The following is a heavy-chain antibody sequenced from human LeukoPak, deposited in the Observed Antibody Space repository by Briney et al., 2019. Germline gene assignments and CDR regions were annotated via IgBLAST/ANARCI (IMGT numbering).Heavy chain of an antibody. CDR2: IYYSGST. D-gene: IGHD6-19*01. Sequence: SETLSLTCNISGGSISSYYWNWIRQPPGKELEWIGYIYYSGSTNYNPSLKSRVTISVDTSKNQFSLKLSSVTAADTAVYSCARASSGWYGVGAFDIWGQGPMVTVSS. CDR1: GGSISSYY. V-gene: IGHV4-59*12. J-gene: IGHJ3*02. CDR3: ARASSGWYGVGAFDI.